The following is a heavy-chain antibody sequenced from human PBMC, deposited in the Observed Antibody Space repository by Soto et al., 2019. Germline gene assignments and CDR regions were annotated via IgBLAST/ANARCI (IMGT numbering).Heavy chain of an antibody. CDR2: INPNSGGT. J-gene: IGHJ5*02. CDR1: GYTFTGYY. D-gene: IGHD6-6*01. CDR3: ARGEGRRPSSSVGEDWFDP. Sequence: QVQLVQSGAEVKKPGASVKVSCKASGYTFTGYYMHWVRQAPGQGLEWMGWINPNSGGTNYAQKFQGWVTMTRDTSISTAYMELSRLRSDGTAVYYCARGEGRRPSSSVGEDWFDPWGQGTLVTVSS. V-gene: IGHV1-2*04.